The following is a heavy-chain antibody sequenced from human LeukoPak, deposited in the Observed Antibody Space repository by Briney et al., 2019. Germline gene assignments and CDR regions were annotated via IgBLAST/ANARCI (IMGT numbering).Heavy chain of an antibody. V-gene: IGHV1-18*04. CDR3: GGDRRKVAAAN. J-gene: IGHJ4*02. D-gene: IGHD2-2*01. CDR1: GYTITSYG. CDR2: ISAYNGNT. Sequence: AASVKVSCRASGYTITSYGISWVRKAPGPGHEWMGWISAYNGNTNYAQTLHGRVTMTTDTAKSTAYMELRSWRSDDTAGYYLGGDRRKVAAANWVEGTLVTVPS.